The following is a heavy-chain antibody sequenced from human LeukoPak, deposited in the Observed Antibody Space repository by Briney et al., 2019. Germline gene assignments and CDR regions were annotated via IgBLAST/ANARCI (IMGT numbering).Heavy chain of an antibody. CDR3: AKAGLLWFGELTHFDY. V-gene: IGHV3-30*18. J-gene: IGHJ4*02. CDR2: ISYDGSNK. D-gene: IGHD3-10*01. CDR1: GFTFSSYG. Sequence: GGSLRLSCAASGFTFSSYGMHWVRQAPGKGLEWVAVISYDGSNKYYADSVKGRFTISRDNSKNTLYLQMNSLRAEDTAVYYCAKAGLLWFGELTHFDYWGQGTLVTVSS.